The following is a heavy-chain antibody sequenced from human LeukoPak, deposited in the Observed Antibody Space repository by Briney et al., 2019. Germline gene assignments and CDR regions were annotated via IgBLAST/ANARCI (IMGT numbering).Heavy chain of an antibody. CDR3: ASTRWLQFSPDY. V-gene: IGHV3-30-3*01. Sequence: QPGGSLRLSCAASGFIFSSYAMHWVRQAPGKGLEWVAVISYDGSNKYYADSVKGRFTISRDNSKNTLYLQMNSLRAEDTAVYYCASTRWLQFSPDYWGQGTLVTVSS. D-gene: IGHD5-24*01. J-gene: IGHJ4*02. CDR2: ISYDGSNK. CDR1: GFIFSSYA.